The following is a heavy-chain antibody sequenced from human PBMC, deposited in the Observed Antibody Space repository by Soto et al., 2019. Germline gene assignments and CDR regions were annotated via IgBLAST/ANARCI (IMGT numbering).Heavy chain of an antibody. D-gene: IGHD6-19*01. J-gene: IGHJ6*02. CDR1: GFSLSTSGMC. Sequence: PTLVNPTQTLTLTCTFSGFSLSTSGMCVSWIRQPPGKALEWLARIDWDDDKYYSTSLKTRLTISKDTSKNQVVLTMTNMDPVDTATYYCARIRVAGHYYYGMDVWGQGTTVTVSS. CDR3: ARIRVAGHYYYGMDV. V-gene: IGHV2-70*11. CDR2: IDWDDDK.